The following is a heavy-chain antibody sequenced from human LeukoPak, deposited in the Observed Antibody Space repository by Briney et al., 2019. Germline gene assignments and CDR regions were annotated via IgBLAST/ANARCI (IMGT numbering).Heavy chain of an antibody. CDR2: LGRNGGSI. V-gene: IGHV3-9*01. CDR3: AKDISPRYDSSGYLGHDAFDI. CDR1: GFTFGDFA. J-gene: IGHJ3*02. D-gene: IGHD3-22*01. Sequence: PGGSLRLSCAASGFTFGDFAMHWVRQAPGKGREWVVGLGRNGGSIVYADSVKGRFTISRDNAKNSLYLQMNSLRAEDTALYYCAKDISPRYDSSGYLGHDAFDIWGQGTMVTVSS.